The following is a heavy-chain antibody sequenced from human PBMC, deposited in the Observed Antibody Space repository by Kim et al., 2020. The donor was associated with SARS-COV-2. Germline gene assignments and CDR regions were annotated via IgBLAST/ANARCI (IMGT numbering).Heavy chain of an antibody. CDR1: GFTFSSYS. D-gene: IGHD3-22*01. CDR2: ISSSSSYI. J-gene: IGHJ4*02. V-gene: IGHV3-21*04. CDR3: ARDHRSGYYGFDY. Sequence: GGSLRLSCAASGFTFSSYSMNWVRQAPGKGLEWVSSISSSSSYIYYADSVKGRFTISRDNAKNSLYLQMNSLRAEDTAVYYCARDHRSGYYGFDYWGQGTLVTVSS.